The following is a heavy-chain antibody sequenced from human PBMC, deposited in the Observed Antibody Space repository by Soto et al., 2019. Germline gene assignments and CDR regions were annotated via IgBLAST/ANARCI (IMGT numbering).Heavy chain of an antibody. CDR1: GYTFTGYY. Sequence: GASVKVSCKASGYTFTGYYMHWVRQAPGQGLEWMGWINPNSGGTNYAQKFQGWVTMTRDTSISAAYMELSRLRSDDTAVYYCARGGSAPNRGVYYFDYWGQETLVTVSS. CDR3: ARGGSAPNRGVYYFDY. D-gene: IGHD2-15*01. J-gene: IGHJ4*02. V-gene: IGHV1-2*04. CDR2: INPNSGGT.